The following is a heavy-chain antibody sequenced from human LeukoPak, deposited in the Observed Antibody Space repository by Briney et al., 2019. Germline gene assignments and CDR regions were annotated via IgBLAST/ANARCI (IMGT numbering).Heavy chain of an antibody. D-gene: IGHD6-19*01. V-gene: IGHV3-23*01. CDR1: GFTFSSYG. CDR2: ISGGGGST. CDR3: AKDLAAGYSSGWYIPGRYYFDY. Sequence: GGSLRLSCAASGFTFSSYGMSWVRQAPGKGLEWVSAISGGGGSTYYADSVKGRFTISRDNSKNTLYLQMNSLRAEDTAVYYCAKDLAAGYSSGWYIPGRYYFDYWGQGTLVTVSS. J-gene: IGHJ4*02.